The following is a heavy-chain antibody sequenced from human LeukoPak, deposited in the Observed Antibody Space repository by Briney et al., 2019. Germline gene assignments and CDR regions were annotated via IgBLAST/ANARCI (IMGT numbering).Heavy chain of an antibody. J-gene: IGHJ3*02. V-gene: IGHV4-59*12. Sequence: SETLSLTCTVSGGSISSYYWSWIRQPPGKGLEWIGYIYYSGGTNYNPSLKSRVTISVDTSKNQFSLKLSSVTAADTAVYYCARDEGVIRGAFDIWGQGTMVTVSS. CDR3: ARDEGVIRGAFDI. CDR1: GGSISSYY. CDR2: IYYSGGT. D-gene: IGHD3-10*01.